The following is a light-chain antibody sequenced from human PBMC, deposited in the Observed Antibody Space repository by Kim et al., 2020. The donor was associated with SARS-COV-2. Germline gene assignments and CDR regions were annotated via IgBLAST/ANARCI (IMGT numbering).Light chain of an antibody. V-gene: IGKV1-33*01. CDR1: EDIRIY. Sequence: SAPVGDRVTITCQASEDIRIYLNWYQQKPGKAPKLLINDASKLETGVPSRFTGSGSGTSFTFTVSSLQPEDIATYYCQQYKSLPAFGGGTKVDIK. CDR2: DAS. J-gene: IGKJ4*01. CDR3: QQYKSLPA.